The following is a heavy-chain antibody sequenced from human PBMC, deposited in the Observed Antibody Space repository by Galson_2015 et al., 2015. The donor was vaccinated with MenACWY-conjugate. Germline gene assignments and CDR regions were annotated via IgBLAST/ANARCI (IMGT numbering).Heavy chain of an antibody. V-gene: IGHV6-1*01. CDR1: GDSVSSKSAA. Sequence: CAISGDSVSSKSAAWIWIRQSPSRGLEWLGRTYYGSKWYNDYAASVKGRITINPDTSKNQFSLQLSSVTPEDTAVYYCGRVTWGSSKAFDYWGQGTPVTVSS. CDR3: GRVTWGSSKAFDY. D-gene: IGHD6-13*01. J-gene: IGHJ4*02. CDR2: TYYGSKWYN.